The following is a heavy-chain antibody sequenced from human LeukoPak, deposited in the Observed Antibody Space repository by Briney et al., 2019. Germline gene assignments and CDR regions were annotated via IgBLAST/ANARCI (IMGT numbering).Heavy chain of an antibody. J-gene: IGHJ4*02. Sequence: SSETLSLTCAVYGGSSSGYYWSWIRQPPGKGLEWIGEINHSGSTKYNPSLKSRVTISVDTSKNQFSLKLSSVTAADTAVYYCARGRGVLVVSAWVFDYGGQGTLVTVSS. V-gene: IGHV4-34*01. D-gene: IGHD2-15*01. CDR2: INHSGST. CDR1: GGSSSGYY. CDR3: ARGRGVLVVSAWVFDY.